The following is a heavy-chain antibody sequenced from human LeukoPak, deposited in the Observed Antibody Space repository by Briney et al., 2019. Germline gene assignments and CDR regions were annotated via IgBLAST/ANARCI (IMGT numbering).Heavy chain of an antibody. CDR1: GFTFSTYS. Sequence: GGSLRLSCAASGFTFSTYSMNWVRQAPGKGLEWVSSISGTSSYIYYADSVKGRFTISRDNAKNSLSLQMNSLRAEDTAVYYCASTSWELPDYWGQGTLVTVSS. J-gene: IGHJ4*02. CDR2: ISGTSSYI. D-gene: IGHD1-26*01. CDR3: ASTSWELPDY. V-gene: IGHV3-21*01.